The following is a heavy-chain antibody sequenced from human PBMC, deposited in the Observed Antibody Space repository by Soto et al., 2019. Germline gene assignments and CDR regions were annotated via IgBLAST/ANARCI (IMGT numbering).Heavy chain of an antibody. D-gene: IGHD3-10*01. J-gene: IGHJ6*02. CDR2: IISIFGTA. CDR3: AREGGSGNFRYYAMDV. V-gene: IGHV1-69*12. CDR1: GGTFSSYA. Sequence: QVQLVQSGAEVKKPGSSVKVSCKASGGTFSSYAISWVRQAPGQGLEWIGGIISIFGTANYAQKFQGRVTITADESTSTAYMELSSLRSEDTAVYYCAREGGSGNFRYYAMDVWGQGTTVTVSS.